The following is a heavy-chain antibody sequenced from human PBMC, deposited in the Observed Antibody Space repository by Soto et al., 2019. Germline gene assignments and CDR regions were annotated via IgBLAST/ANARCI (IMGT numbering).Heavy chain of an antibody. CDR3: ARVGGYGMDV. CDR2: INHSGST. CDR1: GGSFSGYY. D-gene: IGHD3-10*01. J-gene: IGHJ6*02. Sequence: SETLSLTCAVYGGSFSGYYWSWIRQPPGKGLEWIGEINHSGSTNYNPSLKSRVTISVDTSKNQFSLKLSSVTAADTAVYYCARVGGYGMDVWGQGTTVTSP. V-gene: IGHV4-34*01.